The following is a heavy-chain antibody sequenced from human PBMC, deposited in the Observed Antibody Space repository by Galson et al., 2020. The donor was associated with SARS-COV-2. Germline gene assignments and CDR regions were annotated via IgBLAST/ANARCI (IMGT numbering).Heavy chain of an antibody. D-gene: IGHD3-10*01. CDR1: GFTFSSYA. J-gene: IGHJ6*02. V-gene: IGHV3-30*04. Sequence: GGSLRLSCAASGFTFSSYAMHWVRQAPGKGLEWVAVISYDGSNKYYADSVKGRFTISRDNSKNTLYLQMNSLRAEDTAVYYCARAFGWFGELQSWRSKTYYYYYGMDVWGQGTTVTVSS. CDR3: ARAFGWFGELQSWRSKTYYYYYGMDV. CDR2: ISYDGSNK.